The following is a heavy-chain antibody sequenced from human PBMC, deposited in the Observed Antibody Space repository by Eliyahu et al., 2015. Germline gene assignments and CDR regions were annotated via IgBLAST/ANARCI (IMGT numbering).Heavy chain of an antibody. J-gene: IGHJ4*02. V-gene: IGHV3-9*01. CDR2: ISWNSGSI. CDR3: AKDIGGTPAVAAY. CDR1: GFXFDDYA. Sequence: EVQLVESGGGLVQPGRSLRLSCAASGFXFDDYAMHWVRQAPGKGLGWVSGISWNSGSIGYADSVKGRFTISRDNAKNSLYLQMNSLRAEDTALYYCAKDIGGTPAVAAYWGQGTLVTVSS. D-gene: IGHD1-7*01.